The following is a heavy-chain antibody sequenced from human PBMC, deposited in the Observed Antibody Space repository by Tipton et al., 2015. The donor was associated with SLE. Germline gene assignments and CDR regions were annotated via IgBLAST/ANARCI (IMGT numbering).Heavy chain of an antibody. CDR3: ARYSSGWFNNFDY. Sequence: TLSLTCTVSGGSFSGYYWSWIRQHPGKGLEWIGYIYYSGSTYYNPSLKSRVTISVDTSKNQFSLKLSSVTAADTAVYYCARYSSGWFNNFDYWGQGTLVTVSS. CDR1: GGSFSGYY. CDR2: IYYSGST. V-gene: IGHV4-30-4*08. J-gene: IGHJ4*02. D-gene: IGHD6-19*01.